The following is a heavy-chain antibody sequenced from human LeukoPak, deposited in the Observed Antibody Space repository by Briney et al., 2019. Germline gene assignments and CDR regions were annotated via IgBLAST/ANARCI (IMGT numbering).Heavy chain of an antibody. CDR3: ARHTTGNGMDV. CDR2: IYYSGST. J-gene: IGHJ6*02. V-gene: IGHV4-59*08. CDR1: GGSISSYH. D-gene: IGHD4-11*01. Sequence: PSETLSLTCTVSGGSISSYHWSWIRQPPGKGLEWIGYIYYSGSTSYNPSLKSRVTISVDTSKNQSSLKLSSVTAADTAVYFCARHTTGNGMDVWGQGTTVTVSS.